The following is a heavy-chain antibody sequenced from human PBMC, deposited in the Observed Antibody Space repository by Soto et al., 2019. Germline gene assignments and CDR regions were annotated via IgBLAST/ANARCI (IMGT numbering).Heavy chain of an antibody. CDR2: ISGYNGNT. J-gene: IGHJ5*02. Sequence: VSVKVSVKASGYTFTTYVISWVRQPPGHGLEWMAWISGYNGNTNYAQKLQGRVTMTTETSTRTAYMELRSLRSDDTAVYYCAKTPHYDSSGYYSWFDPWGQGTLVTVSS. V-gene: IGHV1-18*01. CDR3: AKTPHYDSSGYYSWFDP. D-gene: IGHD3-22*01. CDR1: GYTFTTYV.